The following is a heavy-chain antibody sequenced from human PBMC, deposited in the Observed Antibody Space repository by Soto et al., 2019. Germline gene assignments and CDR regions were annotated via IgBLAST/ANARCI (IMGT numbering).Heavy chain of an antibody. Sequence: GGSLRLSCAASGFTFSSYAMSWVRQAPGKGLEWVSAISGSGGSTYYADSVKGRFTISRDNSKNTLYLQMNSLRAEDTAVYYCATRLEYSSSWASFDPWGQGTLVTGSS. CDR1: GFTFSSYA. V-gene: IGHV3-23*01. D-gene: IGHD6-6*01. CDR2: ISGSGGST. CDR3: ATRLEYSSSWASFDP. J-gene: IGHJ5*02.